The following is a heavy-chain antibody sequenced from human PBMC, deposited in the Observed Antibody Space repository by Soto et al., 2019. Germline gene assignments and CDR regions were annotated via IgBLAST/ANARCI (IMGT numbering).Heavy chain of an antibody. CDR2: ISASGGTA. CDR3: AKLTYPSDSTGYYYERVSGWIDS. CDR1: GFMVSSYA. Sequence: PGGSLRLSCAASGFMVSSYAMSWVRQAPGKGLEWVSSISASGGTANLADSVEGRCTISRDNSKSTLYLQMNSLRAEDTAVYYCAKLTYPSDSTGYYYERVSGWIDSWGQGTLVTVSS. V-gene: IGHV3-23*01. J-gene: IGHJ5*01. D-gene: IGHD3-22*01.